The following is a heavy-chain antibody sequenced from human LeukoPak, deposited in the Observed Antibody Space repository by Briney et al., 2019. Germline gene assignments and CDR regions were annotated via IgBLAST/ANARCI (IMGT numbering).Heavy chain of an antibody. CDR2: IDYSGGT. Sequence: PSETLSLTCTVSGGSISSYCWSWIRQPPGEGLEWIGYIDYSGGTNYNPSLKSRVTISVDTSKNQFSLKLSSVTAADTAVYYCARSGLGYCSSTSCLYYYYGMDVWGQGTTVTVSS. J-gene: IGHJ6*02. V-gene: IGHV4-59*08. CDR1: GGSISSYC. CDR3: ARSGLGYCSSTSCLYYYYGMDV. D-gene: IGHD2-2*01.